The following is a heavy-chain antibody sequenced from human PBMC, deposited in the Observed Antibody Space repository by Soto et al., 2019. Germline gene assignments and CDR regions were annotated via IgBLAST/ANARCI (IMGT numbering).Heavy chain of an antibody. CDR2: INPDGTIT. J-gene: IGHJ3*02. CDR3: ARGGSSEILRYFDWTSLFSGAFDI. V-gene: IGHV3-74*01. D-gene: IGHD3-9*01. Sequence: GGSLRLSCAASGFPFTTYWMHWVRPNPGKGLVWVSRINPDGTITNYADSVEGRFTISRDNAKNSLYLQMNSLRAEDTAVYYCARGGSSEILRYFDWTSLFSGAFDIWGQGTMVTVSS. CDR1: GFPFTTYW.